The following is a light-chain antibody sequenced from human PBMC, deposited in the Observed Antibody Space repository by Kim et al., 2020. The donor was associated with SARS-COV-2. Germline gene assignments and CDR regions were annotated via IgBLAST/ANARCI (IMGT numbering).Light chain of an antibody. Sequence: SVFPGQTASITCSGNKLGDKYVCWYQQKPGQSPVLVMYEDNKRPSGIPERFAGSNSGNTATLTISGTQAMDEADYYCQAWDSSTVIFGGGTQLTVL. CDR2: EDN. CDR3: QAWDSSTVI. J-gene: IGLJ2*01. V-gene: IGLV3-1*01. CDR1: KLGDKY.